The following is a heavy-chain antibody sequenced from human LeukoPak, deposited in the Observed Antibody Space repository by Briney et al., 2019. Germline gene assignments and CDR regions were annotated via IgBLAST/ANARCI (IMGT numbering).Heavy chain of an antibody. CDR3: ARDTGDWGKGGFDY. J-gene: IGHJ4*02. CDR1: GGSFSGYY. CDR2: INHSGST. V-gene: IGHV4-34*01. D-gene: IGHD7-27*01. Sequence: SETLSLTCAVYGGSFSGYYWSWIRQPPGKGLEWIGEINHSGSTNYNPSLKSRVTISVDTSKNQFSLKLSSVTAADTAVYYCARDTGDWGKGGFDYWGQGTLVTVSS.